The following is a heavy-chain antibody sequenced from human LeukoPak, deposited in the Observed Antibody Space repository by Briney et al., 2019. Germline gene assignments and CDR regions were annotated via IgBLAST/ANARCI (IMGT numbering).Heavy chain of an antibody. J-gene: IGHJ4*02. V-gene: IGHV3-23*01. CDR2: ISGSGGVT. CDR1: GFTFSSHA. CDR3: AKDGYYYDSSAYYVIYYFDS. D-gene: IGHD3-22*01. Sequence: PGGSLRLSCAASGFTFSSHAMSWVRQAPGKGLEWVSIISGSGGVTYYADSVKGRFTISRDNSKNTLYPQMNSLRAEDTAVYYCAKDGYYYDSSAYYVIYYFDSWGQGTLVTVSS.